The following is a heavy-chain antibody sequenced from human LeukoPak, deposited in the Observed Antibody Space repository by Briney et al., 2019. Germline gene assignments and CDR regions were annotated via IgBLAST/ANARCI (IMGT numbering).Heavy chain of an antibody. Sequence: PGGSLRLSCAASGFTFSDHYMDWVRQAPGKGLKGVGRSRNKANNYATQYAASVKGRFTISRDNSKNSLYLQMNSLKTEDTAVYYCARADSSGWYPVYWGQGTLVTVSS. CDR1: GFTFSDHY. D-gene: IGHD6-19*01. J-gene: IGHJ4*02. V-gene: IGHV3-72*01. CDR2: SRNKANNYAT. CDR3: ARADSSGWYPVY.